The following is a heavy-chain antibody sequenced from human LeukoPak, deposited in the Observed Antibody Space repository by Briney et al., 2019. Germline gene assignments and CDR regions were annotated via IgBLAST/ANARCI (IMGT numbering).Heavy chain of an antibody. Sequence: PSETLSLTCTVSGGSISRSNYYWGWIRQPPGKGLEWIGSIYYSGSTYNNPSLKSRVTMSLDTSKNQFSLRLSSVTAADTAVYYCARGRRPNYPLDYWGQGTLVTVSS. CDR1: GGSISRSNYY. CDR2: IYYSGST. CDR3: ARGRRPNYPLDY. V-gene: IGHV4-39*01. J-gene: IGHJ4*02. D-gene: IGHD3-10*01.